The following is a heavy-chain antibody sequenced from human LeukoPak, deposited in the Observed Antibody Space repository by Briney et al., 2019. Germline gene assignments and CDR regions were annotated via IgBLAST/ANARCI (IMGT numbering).Heavy chain of an antibody. D-gene: IGHD5-18*01. CDR2: ISYDGSNK. Sequence: GGSLRLSCAASGFTFSSYAMHWVRQAPGKGLEWVAVISYDGSNKYYADSVKGRFTISRDNSKNTLYLQMNSLRAEDTAVYYCARGLSTARAPPQGYWGQGTLVTVSS. V-gene: IGHV3-30-3*01. J-gene: IGHJ4*02. CDR1: GFTFSSYA. CDR3: ARGLSTARAPPQGY.